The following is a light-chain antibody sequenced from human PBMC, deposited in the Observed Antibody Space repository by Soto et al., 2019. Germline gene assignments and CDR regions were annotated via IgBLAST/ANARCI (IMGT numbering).Light chain of an antibody. CDR1: QSVSSN. CDR3: QQYNNWLLYT. Sequence: EIVMTQSPATLSVSPGERATLSCSASQSVSSNLAWYQQKPGQAPRLLIYGASTRATGIPARFSGSGSGTEFTLTISSLQSEDFAVYYCQQYNNWLLYTFGQGTKLEIK. V-gene: IGKV3-15*01. J-gene: IGKJ2*01. CDR2: GAS.